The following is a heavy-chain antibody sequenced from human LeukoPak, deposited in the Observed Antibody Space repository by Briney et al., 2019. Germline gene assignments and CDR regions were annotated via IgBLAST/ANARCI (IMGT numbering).Heavy chain of an antibody. V-gene: IGHV3-9*01. CDR1: GFTFDDYA. D-gene: IGHD3-22*01. Sequence: GRSLRLSCAASGFTFDDYAMHWVRQAPGKGLEWVSGISWNSGSIGYADSVKGRFTISRDNAKNSLYLQMNSLRAEDTAVYYCARCPGHDSSGSRGALDIWGQGTMVTVSS. J-gene: IGHJ3*02. CDR2: ISWNSGSI. CDR3: ARCPGHDSSGSRGALDI.